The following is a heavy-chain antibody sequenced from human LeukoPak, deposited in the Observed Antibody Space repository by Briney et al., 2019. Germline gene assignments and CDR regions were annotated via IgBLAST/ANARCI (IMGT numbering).Heavy chain of an antibody. J-gene: IGHJ6*03. V-gene: IGHV3-53*01. Sequence: GGSLRLSCAASGFTFSSYWMSWVRQAPGKGLEWVSVIYSGGSTYYADSVKGRFTISRDNSKNTLYLQMNSLRAEDTAVYYCARDAGWNYGSGTLPSGYMDVWGKGTTVTVSS. CDR2: IYSGGST. CDR1: GFTFSSYW. CDR3: ARDAGWNYGSGTLPSGYMDV. D-gene: IGHD3-10*01.